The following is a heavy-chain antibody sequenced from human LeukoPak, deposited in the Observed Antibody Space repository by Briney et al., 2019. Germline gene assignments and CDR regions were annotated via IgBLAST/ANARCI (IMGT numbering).Heavy chain of an antibody. V-gene: IGHV3-23*01. CDR2: ISGSGGST. Sequence: GGSLRLSCAASGFTFSSYAMSWVRQAPGKGLEWVSAISGSGGSTYYADSVKGRFTISRDNSKNTLYLQMNSLRAEDTAVYYCAKIPRHLWELRARYFDYWGQGTLVTVSS. J-gene: IGHJ4*02. CDR3: AKIPRHLWELRARYFDY. D-gene: IGHD1-26*01. CDR1: GFTFSSYA.